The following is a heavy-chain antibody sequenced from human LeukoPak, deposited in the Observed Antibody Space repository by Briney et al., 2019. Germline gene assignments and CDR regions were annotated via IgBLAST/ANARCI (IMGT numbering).Heavy chain of an antibody. CDR3: AGSFNYDTSVYNDY. D-gene: IGHD3-22*01. V-gene: IGHV1-18*01. J-gene: IGHJ4*02. CDR2: ISAYDGNT. CDR1: GYTFSNYG. Sequence: GASVKVSCKASGYTFSNYGVSWVRQAPGQGLEWMGWISAYDGNTFYAQNLQGRVTMTTDTSSNTAYMELGNLRSDDTAVYYCAGSFNYDTSVYNDYWGQGTLVTVSS.